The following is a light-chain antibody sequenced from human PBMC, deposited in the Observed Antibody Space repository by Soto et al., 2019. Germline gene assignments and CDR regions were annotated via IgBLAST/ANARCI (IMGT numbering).Light chain of an antibody. Sequence: EIVLTQSPGTLSLSPVERATLSCRASQSVTSSYLAWYQQKPGQAPRLLISGASSRATGSPDKFSSSVSGTDFTVAISRMEPEEFAVYYCQRYATSRLTFGGGTKVEIK. CDR2: GAS. CDR3: QRYATSRLT. CDR1: QSVTSSY. J-gene: IGKJ4*01. V-gene: IGKV3-20*01.